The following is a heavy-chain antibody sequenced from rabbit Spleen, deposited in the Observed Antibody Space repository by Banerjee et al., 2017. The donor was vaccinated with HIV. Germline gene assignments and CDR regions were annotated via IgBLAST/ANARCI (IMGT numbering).Heavy chain of an antibody. CDR2: IITPGRSA. CDR3: VRARPYPFVL. Sequence: QEQLEESGGGLVQPEGSLTLTCKASGFSFSSATIGWVRQAPGKGLEWIGSIITPGRSAYYASWVHGRFTISSHDAQNTLYLQLSSLTAADTATYFCVRARPYPFVLWGPGTLVTVS. J-gene: IGHJ4*01. V-gene: IGHV1S47*01. CDR1: GFSFSSAT. D-gene: IGHD1-1*01.